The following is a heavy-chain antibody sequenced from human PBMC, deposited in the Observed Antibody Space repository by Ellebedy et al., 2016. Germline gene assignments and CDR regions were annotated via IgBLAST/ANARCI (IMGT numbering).Heavy chain of an antibody. CDR3: AKGGPSVTTVGVLIPRHFAY. J-gene: IGHJ4*02. Sequence: GESLKISCAASGFTFSDYYMSWIRQAPGKGLEWVSAISGSRGKTHYADSVRGRFTISRDTSKNTVYLQINNLRVEDTAVYFCAKGGPSVTTVGVLIPRHFAYWGQGTLVTAAS. CDR1: GFTFSDYY. D-gene: IGHD4/OR15-4a*01. CDR2: ISGSRGKT. V-gene: IGHV3-23*01.